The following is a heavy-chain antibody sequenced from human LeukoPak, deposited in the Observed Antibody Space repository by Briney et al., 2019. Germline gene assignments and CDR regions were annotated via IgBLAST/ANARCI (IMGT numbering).Heavy chain of an antibody. CDR2: INPNSGGT. J-gene: IGHJ6*03. V-gene: IGHV1-2*02. Sequence: GASVKVSCKAAGYTFTGYYMHWVRQAPGQGLEWMGWINPNSGGTNYAQKFQGRVTMTRDTSISTAYMELSRLRSDDTAVYYCARGPHSSGFYMDVWGKGTTVTVSS. CDR1: GYTFTGYY. D-gene: IGHD6-19*01. CDR3: ARGPHSSGFYMDV.